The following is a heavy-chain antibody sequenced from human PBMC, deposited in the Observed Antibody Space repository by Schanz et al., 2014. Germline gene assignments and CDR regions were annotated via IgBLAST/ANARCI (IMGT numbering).Heavy chain of an antibody. Sequence: QVQLVQSGAEVKKPGASVKVSCKASGYTFTSDSMHWVRQAPGQGLEWMGMINPSGGSTTYAQKCQGRVTMTSDTSTSTVYMELSSLRSEDTAVYYCARGGYSSGWYDRDIAHFDYWGQGTLVTVSS. D-gene: IGHD6-19*01. J-gene: IGHJ4*02. CDR1: GYTFTSDS. CDR3: ARGGYSSGWYDRDIAHFDY. CDR2: INPSGGST. V-gene: IGHV1-46*01.